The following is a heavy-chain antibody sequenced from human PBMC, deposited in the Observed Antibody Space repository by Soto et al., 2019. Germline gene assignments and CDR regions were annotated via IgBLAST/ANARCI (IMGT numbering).Heavy chain of an antibody. V-gene: IGHV3-48*02. CDR2: ISSSSSTI. Sequence: HPGVSLSLSFSASVFPFSSYSMNWVRQAPGKGLEWVSYISSSSSTIYYADSVKGRFTISRDNAKNSLYLQMNSLRDEDTAVYYCARYYCSGGSCFRDDYYYYGMDVWGQGTKVTVSS. CDR1: VFPFSSYS. D-gene: IGHD2-15*01. CDR3: ARYYCSGGSCFRDDYYYYGMDV. J-gene: IGHJ6*02.